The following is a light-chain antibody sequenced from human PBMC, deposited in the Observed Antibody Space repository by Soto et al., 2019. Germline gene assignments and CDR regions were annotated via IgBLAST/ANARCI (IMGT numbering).Light chain of an antibody. J-gene: IGKJ1*01. CDR1: QSVGSK. V-gene: IGKV3-15*01. CDR3: QQYNNWPPWT. CDR2: GAS. Sequence: EIVMTQSPATLSASPGERATLSCRASQSVGSKLVWYQQKPGQAPRLLIFGASTRATGIPARFSGSGSGTEFTLTISSLQSEDFAVYYCQQYNNWPPWTVSQGTKVDIK.